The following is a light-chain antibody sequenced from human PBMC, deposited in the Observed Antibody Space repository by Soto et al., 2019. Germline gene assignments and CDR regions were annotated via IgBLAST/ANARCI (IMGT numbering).Light chain of an antibody. Sequence: EVVLTQSPGTLSLSPWERATLFCRASQSVSSNSLAWYQQKPGQAPRLVIHGAFRRATGIPDRFSGSGSGTDSTLTISRLEPEDFAVYYCQQFSSYPLTFGGGTKVDIK. CDR2: GAF. J-gene: IGKJ4*01. V-gene: IGKV3-20*01. CDR3: QQFSSYPLT. CDR1: QSVSSNS.